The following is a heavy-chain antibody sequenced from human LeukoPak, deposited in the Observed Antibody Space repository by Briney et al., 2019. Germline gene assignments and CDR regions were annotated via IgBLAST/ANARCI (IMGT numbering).Heavy chain of an antibody. V-gene: IGHV3-23*01. D-gene: IGHD3/OR15-3a*01. CDR3: VMDPREHWFDP. Sequence: GGSLRLSCAASGFTFSSYPMSWVRQAPGKGLEWVSAIGPGGLRTYYADPVKGRFTISRDNSKNTLHLQMNSLRVEDTAAYYCVMDPREHWFDPWGQGTLVTVSS. J-gene: IGHJ5*02. CDR2: IGPGGLRT. CDR1: GFTFSSYP.